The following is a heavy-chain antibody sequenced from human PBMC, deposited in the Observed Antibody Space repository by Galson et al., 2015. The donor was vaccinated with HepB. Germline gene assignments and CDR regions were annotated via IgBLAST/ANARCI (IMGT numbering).Heavy chain of an antibody. D-gene: IGHD1-26*01. CDR1: GFTFSSYS. CDR2: IGSVGSAI. Sequence: SLRLSCAASGFTFSSYSMNWVRQAPGKGLQWLSFIGSVGSAIYYADSVKGRFTISRDNSRNKIYLHMDNLRVEDAAIYYCAKEYGVWEPYFFDYWGRGTLVTVSS. CDR3: AKEYGVWEPYFFDY. J-gene: IGHJ4*02. V-gene: IGHV3-48*01.